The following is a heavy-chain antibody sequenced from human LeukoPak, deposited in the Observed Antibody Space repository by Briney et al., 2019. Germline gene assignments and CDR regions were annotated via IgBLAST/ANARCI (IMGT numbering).Heavy chain of an antibody. CDR2: INHSGST. J-gene: IGHJ4*02. CDR1: GGSFSGYY. D-gene: IGHD2-2*01. V-gene: IGHV4-34*01. CDR3: ARGVEGSSCYDY. Sequence: SETLSLTCAVYGGSFSGYYWSWIRQPPGKGLEWIGEINHSGSTNYNPSLKSRVTISVDTFKNQFSLKLSSVTAADTAVYYCARGVEGSSCYDYWGQGTLVTVSS.